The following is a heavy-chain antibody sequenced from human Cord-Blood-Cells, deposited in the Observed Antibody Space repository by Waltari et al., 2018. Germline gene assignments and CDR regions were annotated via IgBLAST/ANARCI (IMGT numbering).Heavy chain of an antibody. CDR2: IKSQTAGGTT. CDR3: TTDKLGPSYYFDY. V-gene: IGHV3-15*01. D-gene: IGHD7-27*01. J-gene: IGHJ4*02. Sequence: EVQLVESGGGLVKPGGSLRLSCAASGFTFSNAWMSWVRQAPGKGLEWVGRIKSQTAGGTTDYAAPVKGRFTISRDDSKNTLYLQMNSLKTEDTAVYYCTTDKLGPSYYFDYWGQGTLVTVSS. CDR1: GFTFSNAW.